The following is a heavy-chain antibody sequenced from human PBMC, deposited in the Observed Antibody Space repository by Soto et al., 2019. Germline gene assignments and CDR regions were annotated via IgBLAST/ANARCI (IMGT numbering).Heavy chain of an antibody. V-gene: IGHV4-4*02. Sequence: SETLSLTCAVSGGSISSSNWWSWVRQPPGKGLEWIGEIYHSGSTNYNPSLKSRFTISRDNSKNTLYLQMNSLRGEDSAVYYCAKAPGIAARTDAFAVWGQGTMVTVSS. CDR2: IYHSGST. J-gene: IGHJ3*01. CDR1: GGSISSSNW. CDR3: AKAPGIAARTDAFAV. D-gene: IGHD6-6*01.